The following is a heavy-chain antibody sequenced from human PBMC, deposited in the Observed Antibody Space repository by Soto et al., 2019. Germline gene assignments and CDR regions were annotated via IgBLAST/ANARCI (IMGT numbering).Heavy chain of an antibody. CDR2: IYYIGST. CDR1: GGSISSSSYY. CDR3: ARVLALLYNWFDP. Sequence: KTSETLSLTCTVSGGSISSSSYYWGWIRQPPGKWLEWIGSIYYIGSTYYNPSLKSRVTISVDTSKNQFSLKLSSVTAADTAVYYCARVLALLYNWFDPWGQGTLVTVSS. V-gene: IGHV4-39*01. D-gene: IGHD3-3*01. J-gene: IGHJ5*02.